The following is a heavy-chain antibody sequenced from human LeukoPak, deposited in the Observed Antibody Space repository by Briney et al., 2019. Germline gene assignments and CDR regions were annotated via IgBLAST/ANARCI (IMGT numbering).Heavy chain of an antibody. CDR2: IYTSGST. Sequence: SQTLSLTCTVSGGSISSGSYYWSWIRQPAGKGLEWIGRIYTSGSTNYNPSLKSRVTISVDTSKNQFSLKLSSVTAADTAVYYCARGGGSPSSDWYFDLWGRGTLVTVSS. CDR3: ARGGGSPSSDWYFDL. CDR1: GGSISSGSYY. J-gene: IGHJ2*01. V-gene: IGHV4-61*02. D-gene: IGHD2-2*01.